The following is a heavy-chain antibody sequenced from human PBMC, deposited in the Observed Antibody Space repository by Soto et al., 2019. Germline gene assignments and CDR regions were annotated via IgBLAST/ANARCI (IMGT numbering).Heavy chain of an antibody. Sequence: PGGSLRLSCAASGFTFSNYGMHWVRQAPGKGLEWVAVIWYDGSNKYYADSVKGRFTISRDNSKNTLYVQMISLRAEDTAVYYCARDPSHGSGSYLDYWGQGTLVTVSS. CDR2: IWYDGSNK. V-gene: IGHV3-33*01. CDR3: ARDPSHGSGSYLDY. D-gene: IGHD3-10*01. J-gene: IGHJ4*02. CDR1: GFTFSNYG.